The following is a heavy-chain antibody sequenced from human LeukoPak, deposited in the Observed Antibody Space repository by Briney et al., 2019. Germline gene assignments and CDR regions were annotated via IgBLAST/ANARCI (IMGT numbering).Heavy chain of an antibody. Sequence: GASVKVSCKASGYTFTSYYMHWVQQAPGQGLEWMGIINPSGGSTSYAQKFQGRVTMTRDMSTSTVYVELSSLRSEDTAVYYCARGYCTNGVCYDLGDYGGNEYFDYWGQGTLVTVSS. CDR1: GYTFTSYY. D-gene: IGHD2-8*01. V-gene: IGHV1-46*01. CDR3: ARGYCTNGVCYDLGDYGGNEYFDY. J-gene: IGHJ4*02. CDR2: INPSGGST.